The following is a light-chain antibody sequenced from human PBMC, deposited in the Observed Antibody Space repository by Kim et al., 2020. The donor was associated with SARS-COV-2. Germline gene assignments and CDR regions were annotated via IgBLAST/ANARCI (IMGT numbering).Light chain of an antibody. CDR1: QSVSSN. Sequence: VSPGERATLSCSARQSVSSNIAWYQQRPGQAPRLLSYGASTRATGIPARFSGGGSGTEFTLTISSLRSEDIAVYYCQQYNNWLWTFGQGTKGDIK. J-gene: IGKJ1*01. CDR3: QQYNNWLWT. CDR2: GAS. V-gene: IGKV3-15*01.